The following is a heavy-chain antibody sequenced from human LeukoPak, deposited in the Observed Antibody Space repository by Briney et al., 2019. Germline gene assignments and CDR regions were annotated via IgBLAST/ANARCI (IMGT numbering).Heavy chain of an antibody. CDR1: GYTLTELS. CDR2: FDPEDGET. CDR3: ATADNWNPTGGYGMDV. Sequence: ASVKVSCKVSGYTLTELSMHWVRQAPGKGIEWMGGFDPEDGETIYAQKFQGRVTMTEDTSTDTAYMELSSLRSEDTAVYYCATADNWNPTGGYGMDVWGKGTTVTVSS. J-gene: IGHJ6*04. V-gene: IGHV1-24*01. D-gene: IGHD1-1*01.